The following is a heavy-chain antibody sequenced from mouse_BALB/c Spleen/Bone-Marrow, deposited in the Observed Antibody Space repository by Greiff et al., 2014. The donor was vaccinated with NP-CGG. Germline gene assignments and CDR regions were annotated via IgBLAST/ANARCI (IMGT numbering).Heavy chain of an antibody. CDR2: INPSNGRT. J-gene: IGHJ2*01. V-gene: IGHV1S81*02. Sequence: VKLMESGAELVKPGASVKLSCKASGYTFTSYWMHWVKQRPGQGLEWIGEINPSNGRTNYNEKFKSKATLTVDKSSSTAYMQLSSLTSEDSAVYYCAGPFGYWGQGTTLTVSS. CDR1: GYTFTSYW. CDR3: AGPFGY.